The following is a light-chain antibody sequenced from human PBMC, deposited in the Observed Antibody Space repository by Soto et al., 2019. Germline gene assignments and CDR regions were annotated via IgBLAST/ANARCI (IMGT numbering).Light chain of an antibody. Sequence: EIVLTQSPATLSLSPGERATLSCRASQSVGSYLAWYQQKPGQAPRLLIYDASNRATGIPARFSGSGSGTDFPLTISSLEPEDFAVYYCQQRSTWPTITFGKGTRLEI. CDR1: QSVGSY. CDR3: QQRSTWPTIT. J-gene: IGKJ5*01. CDR2: DAS. V-gene: IGKV3-11*01.